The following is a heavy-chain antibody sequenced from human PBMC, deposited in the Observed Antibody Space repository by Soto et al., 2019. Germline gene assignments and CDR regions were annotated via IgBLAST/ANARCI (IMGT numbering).Heavy chain of an antibody. V-gene: IGHV1-69*13. D-gene: IGHD5-18*01. CDR3: AGEETADSKSNWFDP. CDR2: IIPIFGTA. CDR1: GGTFSSYA. Sequence: SVKVSCKASGGTFSSYAISWVRQAPGQGLEWMGGIIPIFGTANYAQKFQGRVTITADESTSTAYMELSSLRSEDTAVYYCAGEETADSKSNWFDPWGQGTLVTVSS. J-gene: IGHJ5*01.